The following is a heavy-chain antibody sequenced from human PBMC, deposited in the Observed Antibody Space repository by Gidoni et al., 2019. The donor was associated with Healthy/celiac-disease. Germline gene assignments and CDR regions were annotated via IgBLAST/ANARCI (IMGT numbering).Heavy chain of an antibody. D-gene: IGHD3-3*01. CDR3: ARGGDFWSGYYDAFDI. V-gene: IGHV3-48*02. J-gene: IGHJ3*02. CDR2: ISSSSSTI. Sequence: EVQLVESGGGLVQPGGSLRLSCAASGFTSSSYSMNWVRQAPGKGLEWVSYISSSSSTIYYADSVKGRFTISRDNAKNSLYLQMNSLRDEDTAVYYCARGGDFWSGYYDAFDIWGQGTMVTVSS. CDR1: GFTSSSYS.